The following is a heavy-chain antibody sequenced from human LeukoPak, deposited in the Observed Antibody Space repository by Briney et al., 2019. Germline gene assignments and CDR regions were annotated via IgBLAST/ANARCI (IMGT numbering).Heavy chain of an antibody. D-gene: IGHD2-21*02. CDR3: ARERVWRYCGGDSCGWFDP. Sequence: SETLSLTCTVSGGSISSGSYYWSWIRQPAGKGLEWIGRIYTSGSTNYNPSLKSRVTISADTSKNQFSLKLSSVTAADTAVYYCARERVWRYCGGDSCGWFDPWGQGTLVTVSS. V-gene: IGHV4-61*02. J-gene: IGHJ5*02. CDR1: GGSISSGSYY. CDR2: IYTSGST.